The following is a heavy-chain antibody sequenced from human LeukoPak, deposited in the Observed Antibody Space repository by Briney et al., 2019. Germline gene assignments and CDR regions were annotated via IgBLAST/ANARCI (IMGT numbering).Heavy chain of an antibody. CDR3: AKVPSSWYYPGVYFDY. D-gene: IGHD6-13*01. CDR1: GFTFSSYG. Sequence: GRSLRLSCAASGFTFSSYGMHWVRQAPGKGLEWVSAISGSGGSTYYADSVKGRFTISRDNSKNTLYLQMNSLRAEDTAVYYCAKVPSSWYYPGVYFDYWGQGTLVTVSS. CDR2: ISGSGGST. J-gene: IGHJ4*02. V-gene: IGHV3-23*01.